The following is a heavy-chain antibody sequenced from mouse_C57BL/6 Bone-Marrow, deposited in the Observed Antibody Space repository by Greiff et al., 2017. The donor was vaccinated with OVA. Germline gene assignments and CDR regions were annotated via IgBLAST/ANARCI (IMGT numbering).Heavy chain of an antibody. V-gene: IGHV14-2*01. CDR3: SGGDYDDRFFAY. J-gene: IGHJ3*01. CDR1: GFNFKDYY. D-gene: IGHD2-4*01. CDR2: IDPEDGET. Sequence: VQLQESGAELVKPGASVKLSCTASGFNFKDYYMHWVKQRTEQGLEWIGRIDPEDGETKYAPKFQGKATITVDTSSITAYLQLSSLTSEDTADYYCSGGDYDDRFFAYWGQGTLVTVSA.